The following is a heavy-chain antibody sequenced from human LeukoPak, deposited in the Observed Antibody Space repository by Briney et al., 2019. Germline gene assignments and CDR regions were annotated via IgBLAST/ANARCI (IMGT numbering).Heavy chain of an antibody. J-gene: IGHJ4*02. CDR3: ARVSWDIVVVPAAMPSGYFDY. CDR1: GGSISSYY. V-gene: IGHV4-59*01. D-gene: IGHD2-2*01. Sequence: SETLSLTCTVSGGSISSYYWSWIRQPPGKGLEWIGYIYYSGSTNYNPSLKSRVTISVDTSKNQFSLKLSSVTAADTAVYYCARVSWDIVVVPAAMPSGYFDYWGQGTLVTVSS. CDR2: IYYSGST.